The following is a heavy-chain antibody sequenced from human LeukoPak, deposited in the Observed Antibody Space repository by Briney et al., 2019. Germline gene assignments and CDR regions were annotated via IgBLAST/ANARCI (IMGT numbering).Heavy chain of an antibody. V-gene: IGHV3-9*03. J-gene: IGHJ5*02. CDR1: GVKFDDYA. D-gene: IGHD3-10*01. Sequence: PGGSLRLSCAASGVKFDDYAMHWVRLRPGKGLEWVSGISWNNGFIEDVDSVKGRFTISRDNAKNSLYLQMFRLTTDDMGLYYCVKDSKLRGPLPGSFETWGQGTLVTVSS. CDR2: ISWNNGFI. CDR3: VKDSKLRGPLPGSFET.